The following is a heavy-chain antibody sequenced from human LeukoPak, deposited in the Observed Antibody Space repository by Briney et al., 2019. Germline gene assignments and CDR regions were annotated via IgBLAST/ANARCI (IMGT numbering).Heavy chain of an antibody. J-gene: IGHJ4*02. CDR3: ARDLSDILTGPFDY. V-gene: IGHV3-30-3*01. CDR2: ISYDGSNK. CDR1: GFTFSSYA. D-gene: IGHD3-9*01. Sequence: GGSLRLSCAASGFTFSSYAMHWVRQAPGKGLEWVAVISYDGSNKYYADSVKGRFTISRDNSKNTLYLQMNSLRAGDTAVYYCARDLSDILTGPFDYWGKGTLVTVSS.